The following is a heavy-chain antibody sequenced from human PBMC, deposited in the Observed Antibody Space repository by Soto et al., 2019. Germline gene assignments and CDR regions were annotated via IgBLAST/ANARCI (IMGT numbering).Heavy chain of an antibody. CDR2: ISYDGSNK. CDR1: GFTFSSYA. D-gene: IGHD4-17*01. CDR3: SRPHGAYRRGTDP. V-gene: IGHV3-30-3*01. Sequence: QVQRVESGGGVVQPGRSLRLSCAASGFTFSSYAMHWVRQAPGKGLEWVAVISYDGSNKYYADSVKGRFTISTDNSKNTRYLHMNSFRSEDTAVYYLSRPHGAYRRGTDPWGQGTLVTVSS. J-gene: IGHJ5*02.